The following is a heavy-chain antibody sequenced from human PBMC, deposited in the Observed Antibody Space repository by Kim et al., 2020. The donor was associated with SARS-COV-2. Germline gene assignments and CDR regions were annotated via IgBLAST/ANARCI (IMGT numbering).Heavy chain of an antibody. V-gene: IGHV3-23*01. CDR3: AKDMIWAKWLRFMAFDI. D-gene: IGHD5-12*01. CDR2: ISGSGGST. J-gene: IGHJ3*02. Sequence: GGSLRLSCAASGFTFSSYAMSWVRQAPGKGLEWVSAISGSGGSTYYADSVKGRFTISRDNSKNTLYLQMNSLRAEDTAVYYCAKDMIWAKWLRFMAFDIWGQGTMVTVSS. CDR1: GFTFSSYA.